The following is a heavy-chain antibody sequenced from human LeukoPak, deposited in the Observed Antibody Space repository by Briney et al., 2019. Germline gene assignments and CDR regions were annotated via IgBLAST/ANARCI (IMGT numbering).Heavy chain of an antibody. Sequence: GGSLRLSCAASGFTFSTYAMSWDRQAPGKGLEWVATVSGSGGNTHYADSVKGRFTISRDNTKNTLSLQMNSLRAEDTAVYYCAKSGLSRFDYWGRGTLITVSS. CDR1: GFTFSTYA. CDR2: VSGSGGNT. V-gene: IGHV3-23*01. CDR3: AKSGLSRFDY. J-gene: IGHJ4*02. D-gene: IGHD4/OR15-4a*01.